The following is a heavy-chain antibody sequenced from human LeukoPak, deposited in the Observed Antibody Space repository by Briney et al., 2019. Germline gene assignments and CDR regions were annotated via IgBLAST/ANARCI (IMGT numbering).Heavy chain of an antibody. CDR3: ARDPYSGNYGAYYYYYMDV. V-gene: IGHV3-21*01. J-gene: IGHJ6*03. CDR1: GFTFSSYN. Sequence: PGGSLRLSCAASGFTFSSYNMNWVRQAPGKGLEWVSSITRGRFTISRDNAKNSLYPQMNSLRAEDTAVYFCARDPYSGNYGAYYYYYMDVWGKGTTVTISS. CDR2: ITR. D-gene: IGHD1-26*01.